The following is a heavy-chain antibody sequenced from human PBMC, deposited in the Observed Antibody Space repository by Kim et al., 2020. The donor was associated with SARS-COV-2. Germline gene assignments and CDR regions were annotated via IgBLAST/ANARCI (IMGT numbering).Heavy chain of an antibody. D-gene: IGHD6-19*01. J-gene: IGHJ4*02. Sequence: LQGRVTMTRDTSISTAYMELSRLRSDDTAVYYCARSFYRIAVAGLQFNYWGQGTLVTVSS. V-gene: IGHV1-2*02. CDR3: ARSFYRIAVAGLQFNY.